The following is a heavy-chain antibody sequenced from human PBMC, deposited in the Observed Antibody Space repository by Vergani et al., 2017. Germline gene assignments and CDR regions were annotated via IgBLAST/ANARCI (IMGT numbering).Heavy chain of an antibody. CDR2: ISYDGSNK. CDR3: ARTVVPAAIDDAFDI. Sequence: QVQLVESGGGVVQPGRSLRLSCAASGCTFSSYAMHWVRQAPGKGLEWVAVISYDGSNKYYADSVKGRFTISRDNSKNTLYLQMNSLRAEDTAVYYCARTVVPAAIDDAFDIWGQGTMVTVSS. V-gene: IGHV3-30-3*01. D-gene: IGHD2-2*02. CDR1: GCTFSSYA. J-gene: IGHJ3*02.